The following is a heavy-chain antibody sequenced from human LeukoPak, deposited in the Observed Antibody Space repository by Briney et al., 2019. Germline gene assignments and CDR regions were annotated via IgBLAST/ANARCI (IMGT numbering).Heavy chain of an antibody. D-gene: IGHD2/OR15-2a*01. CDR2: ISGSGGTT. CDR1: GITFSSYA. CDR3: AKDLPYRNRYESFDY. V-gene: IGHV3-23*01. J-gene: IGHJ4*02. Sequence: PGGSLRLSCAASGITFSSYAMSWVRQAPGKGLEWVSAISGSGGTTYYADSVKGRFTIARDNSKNTLYLQMNSLRAEDTAVYYCAKDLPYRNRYESFDYWGQGTLVTVSS.